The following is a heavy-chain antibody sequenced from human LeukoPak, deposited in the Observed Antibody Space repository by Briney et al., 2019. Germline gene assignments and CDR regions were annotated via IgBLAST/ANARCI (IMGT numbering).Heavy chain of an antibody. CDR1: GFTFTDHP. CDR3: AKGDNDILTGYYNSFDY. D-gene: IGHD3-9*01. J-gene: IGHJ4*02. Sequence: GGSLRLSCVASGFTFTDHPMSWVRQAPGKGLEWVSSISASGISTYYSDSVKGRFTISRDNSKNTLYLQMNSLRAEDTAVYYCAKGDNDILTGYYNSFDYWGQGTLVTVSS. CDR2: ISASGIST. V-gene: IGHV3-23*01.